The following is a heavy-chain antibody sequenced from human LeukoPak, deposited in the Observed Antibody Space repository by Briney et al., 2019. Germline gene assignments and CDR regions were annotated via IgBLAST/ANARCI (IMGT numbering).Heavy chain of an antibody. V-gene: IGHV1-18*01. D-gene: IGHD3-9*01. CDR3: ARSPHILTGENFDY. CDR1: GYTFTSYG. J-gene: IGHJ4*02. Sequence: ASVKVSCKASGYTFTSYGISWVRQAPGQGLEWMGWISAYNGNTNYAQKFQDRVSMTRDTSTSTAYMQLRRLRSDDTAVYFCARSPHILTGENFDYWGQGTLLTVSS. CDR2: ISAYNGNT.